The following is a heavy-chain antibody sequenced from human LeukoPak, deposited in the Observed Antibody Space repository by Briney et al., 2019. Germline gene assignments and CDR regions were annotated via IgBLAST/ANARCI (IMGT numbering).Heavy chain of an antibody. CDR1: GFTFSSYS. D-gene: IGHD3-22*01. CDR2: ISSSSSYI. J-gene: IGHJ4*02. Sequence: PGGSLRLSCAASGFTFSSYSMNWVRQAPGRGLEWVSSISSSSSYIYYADSVKGRFTISRDNAKNSLYLQMNSLRAEDTAVYYCARGGTMIVVDIGYWGQGTLVTVSS. CDR3: ARGGTMIVVDIGY. V-gene: IGHV3-21*01.